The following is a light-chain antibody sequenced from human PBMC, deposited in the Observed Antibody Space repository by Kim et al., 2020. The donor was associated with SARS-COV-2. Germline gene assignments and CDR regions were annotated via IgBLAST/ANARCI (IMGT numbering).Light chain of an antibody. Sequence: LSPGESAPLSCRASRSVRSDLAWYQQKPGQAPRLLMYDESTRATGIPARFSGSGSGTDFTLTISTLEPEDSAAYYCQQRITWPIAFGQGTRLEIK. CDR2: DES. V-gene: IGKV3-11*01. J-gene: IGKJ5*01. CDR3: QQRITWPIA. CDR1: RSVRSD.